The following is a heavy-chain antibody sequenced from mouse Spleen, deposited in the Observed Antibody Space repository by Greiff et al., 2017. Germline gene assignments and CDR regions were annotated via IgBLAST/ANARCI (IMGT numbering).Heavy chain of an antibody. Sequence: QVQLQQSGPGLVQPSQSLSITCTVSGFSLTSYGVHWVRQSPGKGLEWLGVIWSGGSTDYNAAFISRLSISKDNSKSQVFFKMNSLQADDTAIYYCARNEITTVKGPYYFDYWGQGTTLTVSS. J-gene: IGHJ2*01. CDR2: IWSGGST. CDR3: ARNEITTVKGPYYFDY. CDR1: GFSLTSYG. D-gene: IGHD1-1*01. V-gene: IGHV2-2*01.